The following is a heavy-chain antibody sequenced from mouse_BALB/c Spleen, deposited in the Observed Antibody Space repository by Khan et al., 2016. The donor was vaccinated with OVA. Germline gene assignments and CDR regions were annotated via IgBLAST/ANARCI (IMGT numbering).Heavy chain of an antibody. Sequence: QVQLKESGPGLVAPSQSLSITCTVSGFSLTSYGVHWVRQPPGKGLEWLGVIWAGGSTNYNSALMSRLRISKDNSKSQVFLKMNSLQTDDTAMYXGARVPVVEDYFDYWGQGTTLTVSS. CDR3: ARVPVVEDYFDY. CDR1: GFSLTSYG. CDR2: IWAGGST. J-gene: IGHJ2*01. D-gene: IGHD1-1*01. V-gene: IGHV2-9*02.